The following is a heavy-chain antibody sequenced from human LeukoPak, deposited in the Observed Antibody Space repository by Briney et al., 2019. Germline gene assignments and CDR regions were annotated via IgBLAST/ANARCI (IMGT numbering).Heavy chain of an antibody. D-gene: IGHD6-19*01. Sequence: GRSLRLSCAASGFDFSSYAMHWVRQAPGKGLEWMAVIIYDGSNKNYADSVKGRFTISRDNSRSTLYMKMNSLRVEDTAVYYCARGVGETLSGWTLDYWGHGTLVAVSS. CDR3: ARGVGETLSGWTLDY. V-gene: IGHV3-30*04. CDR1: GFDFSSYA. J-gene: IGHJ4*01. CDR2: IIYDGSNK.